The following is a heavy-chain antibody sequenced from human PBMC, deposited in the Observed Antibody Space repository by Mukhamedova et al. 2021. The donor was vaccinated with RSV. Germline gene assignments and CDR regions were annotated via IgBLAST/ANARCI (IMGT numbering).Heavy chain of an antibody. J-gene: IGHJ5*02. V-gene: IGHV5-51*01. CDR3: ARQVDSGLTYNSFDT. D-gene: IGHD6-19*01. CDR2: IFPGDSDT. Sequence: EWMGIIFPGDSDTRYSPSFQGQVTISADKSISTAYLQWSSLEASDTAIYFCARQVDSGLTYNSFDTWGQGTLVTVSS.